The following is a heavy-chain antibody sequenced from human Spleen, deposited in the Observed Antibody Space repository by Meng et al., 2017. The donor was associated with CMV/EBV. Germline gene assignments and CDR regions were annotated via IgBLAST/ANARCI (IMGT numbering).Heavy chain of an antibody. CDR2: IDWSGAHM. V-gene: IGHV3-9*03. CDR1: GFTFDDCA. J-gene: IGHJ4*02. CDR3: AKVPYSSITGSYFDY. Sequence: SLKISCAASGFTFDDCAMHWVRQTPGKGLEWVSGIDWSGAHMAYADSVKGRFTISRDNAKNSLYLQMNSLRPEDMAFYYCAKVPYSSITGSYFDYWGQGTLVTVSS. D-gene: IGHD6-13*01.